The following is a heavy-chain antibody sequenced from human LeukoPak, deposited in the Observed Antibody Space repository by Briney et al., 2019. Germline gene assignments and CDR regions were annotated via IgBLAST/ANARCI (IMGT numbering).Heavy chain of an antibody. CDR2: TYYRSKWLN. V-gene: IGHV6-1*01. Sequence: KHSQTLSLTCAISGDSVSSNNAVWNWIRQSPSRGLEWLGKTYYRSKWLNDSSVSVKSRITINPDTSKNQISLQLNSLTPEDTAVYYCARSLWGGALDIWGQGTTVAVSS. D-gene: IGHD3-16*01. CDR3: ARSLWGGALDI. CDR1: GDSVSSNNAV. J-gene: IGHJ3*02.